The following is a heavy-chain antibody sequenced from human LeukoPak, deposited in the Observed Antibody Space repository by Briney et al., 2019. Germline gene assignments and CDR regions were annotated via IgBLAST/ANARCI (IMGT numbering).Heavy chain of an antibody. D-gene: IGHD6-19*01. J-gene: IGHJ4*02. CDR2: ISGSGGST. CDR3: AKSASGWPYYFDY. Sequence: GGSLRLSCAASGFTFSSYAMNWVRQAPGKGLEWVSAISGSGGSTYYADSVKGRFTISRDNSKNTLYLQINSLRAEDTAVYYCAKSASGWPYYFDYWGQGTLVTVSS. V-gene: IGHV3-23*01. CDR1: GFTFSSYA.